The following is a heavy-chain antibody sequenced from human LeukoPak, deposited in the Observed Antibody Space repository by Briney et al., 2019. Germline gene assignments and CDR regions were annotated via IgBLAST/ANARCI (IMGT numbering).Heavy chain of an antibody. CDR3: ARAPMITFGGVIVPDAFDI. Sequence: GGSLRLSCAASGFTFSDYYMSWIRQAPGKGLEWVSYISSSGSTIYYADSVRGRFTISRDNAKNSLYLQMNSLRAEDTAVYYCARAPMITFGGVIVPDAFDIWGQGTMVTVSS. D-gene: IGHD3-16*02. J-gene: IGHJ3*02. CDR1: GFTFSDYY. V-gene: IGHV3-11*04. CDR2: ISSSGSTI.